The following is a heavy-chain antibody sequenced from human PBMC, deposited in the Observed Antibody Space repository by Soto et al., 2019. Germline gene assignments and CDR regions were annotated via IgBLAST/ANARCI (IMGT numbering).Heavy chain of an antibody. CDR2: ISSSSSYI. V-gene: IGHV3-21*01. J-gene: IGHJ4*02. CDR3: ARDGGDYYDSSGYLDY. Sequence: EVQLVESGGGLVKPGGSLRLSCAASGFTFSSYSMNWVRQAPGKGLAWVSSISSSSSYIYYADSVKGRFTISRDNAKNSLYLQMNSLRAEDTAVYYCARDGGDYYDSSGYLDYWGQGTLVTVSS. CDR1: GFTFSSYS. D-gene: IGHD3-22*01.